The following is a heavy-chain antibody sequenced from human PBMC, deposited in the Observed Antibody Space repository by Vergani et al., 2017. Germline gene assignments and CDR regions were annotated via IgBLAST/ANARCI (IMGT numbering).Heavy chain of an antibody. CDR3: VIHAGSYENFFDS. V-gene: IGHV3-23*01. Sequence: EVQLLESGGSLKQPGGSVRLSCAASGFTFSTYAMHWVRQAPGKGLEWVSALTGGGGGTYYADSVKGRFIISRDNSRDTLYLQMNSLRPEDTGTYYCVIHAGSYENFFDSWGQGTLVTVSS. CDR1: GFTFSTYA. J-gene: IGHJ4*02. D-gene: IGHD1-26*01. CDR2: LTGGGGGT.